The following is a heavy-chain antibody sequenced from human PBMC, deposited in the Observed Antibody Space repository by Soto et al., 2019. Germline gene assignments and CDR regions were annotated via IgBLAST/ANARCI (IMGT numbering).Heavy chain of an antibody. D-gene: IGHD2-2*01. J-gene: IGHJ5*02. CDR1: GYTFTSYG. CDR2: ISAYNGNT. CDR3: ARGCSSTSCYGRRGWFDP. V-gene: IGHV1-18*01. Sequence: ASVTVSCQASGYTFTSYGIIWVRQAPGQGLEWMGWISAYNGNTNYAQKLQGRVTMTTDTSTSTAYMELRSLRSDDTAVYYCARGCSSTSCYGRRGWFDPWGQGTLVTVSS.